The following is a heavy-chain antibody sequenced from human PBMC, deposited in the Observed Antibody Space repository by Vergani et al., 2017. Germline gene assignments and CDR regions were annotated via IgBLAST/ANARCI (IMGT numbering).Heavy chain of an antibody. D-gene: IGHD6-13*01. Sequence: QVQLQQWGAGLLKPSETLSLTCAVYGGSFSGYYWSWIRQPPGKGLEWIGEINHSGSTNYNPSLKSRVTISVDTSKNPFSLKLSSVTAADTAVYYCAKAAADWWFDPWGQGTLVTVSS. CDR1: GGSFSGYY. CDR2: INHSGST. V-gene: IGHV4-34*01. J-gene: IGHJ5*02. CDR3: AKAAADWWFDP.